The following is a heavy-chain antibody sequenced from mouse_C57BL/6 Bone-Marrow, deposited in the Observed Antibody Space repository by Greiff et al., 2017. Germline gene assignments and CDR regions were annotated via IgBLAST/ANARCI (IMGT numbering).Heavy chain of an antibody. CDR1: GFTFSDYY. CDR2: INHDGSST. CDR3: ARVTTVVAYYFDY. D-gene: IGHD1-1*01. Sequence: EVKLVESEGGLVQPGSSMKLSCTASGFTFSDYYMAWVRQVPEKGLEWVANINHDGSSTYYLDALKSRFIISRDNAKNILYLQMSSLKSEDTATYYCARVTTVVAYYFDYGGRGTSLTVTS. J-gene: IGHJ2*03. V-gene: IGHV5-16*01.